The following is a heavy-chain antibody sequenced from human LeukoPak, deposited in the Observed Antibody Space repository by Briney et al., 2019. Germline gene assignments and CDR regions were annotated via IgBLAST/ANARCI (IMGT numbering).Heavy chain of an antibody. J-gene: IGHJ3*02. CDR2: IYYSGST. V-gene: IGHV4-61*01. Sequence: PSETLSLTCTVSGGSVSSGSYYWSWIRQPPGKGLEWVGYIYYSGSTNYNPSLKSRVTISVDTSKNQFSLKLSSVTAADTAVYYCARDLIAARPAFDIWGQGTMVTVSS. CDR3: ARDLIAARPAFDI. CDR1: GGSVSSGSYY. D-gene: IGHD6-6*01.